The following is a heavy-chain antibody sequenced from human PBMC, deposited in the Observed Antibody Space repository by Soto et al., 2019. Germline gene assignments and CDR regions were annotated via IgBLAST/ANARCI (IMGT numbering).Heavy chain of an antibody. D-gene: IGHD2-2*02. Sequence: GESLKISCKGSGYSFTSYWISWVRQVPGKGLEWMGRIDPSDSYTNYSPSFQGHVTISADKSISTAYLQWSSLKASDTAMYYCARFRPKGYCSSTSCYTDYWGQGTLVTVSS. V-gene: IGHV5-10-1*01. CDR2: IDPSDSYT. J-gene: IGHJ4*02. CDR3: ARFRPKGYCSSTSCYTDY. CDR1: GYSFTSYW.